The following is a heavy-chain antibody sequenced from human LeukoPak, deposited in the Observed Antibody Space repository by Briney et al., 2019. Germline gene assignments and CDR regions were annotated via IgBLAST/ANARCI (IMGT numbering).Heavy chain of an antibody. D-gene: IGHD4-17*01. V-gene: IGHV3-23*01. Sequence: GGSLRLSCAASGFTFSSYAMSWVRQAPGKGLEWVSVISGSGGSTYYADSVKGRFTISRDNSKNTLYLQMNSRRAEATAVYYCAKWSPYGESSWGQGTLVTVSS. J-gene: IGHJ5*02. CDR2: ISGSGGST. CDR3: AKWSPYGESS. CDR1: GFTFSSYA.